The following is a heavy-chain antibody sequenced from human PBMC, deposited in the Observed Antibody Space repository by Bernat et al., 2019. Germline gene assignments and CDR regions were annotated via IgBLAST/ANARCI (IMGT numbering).Heavy chain of an antibody. CDR1: GGSISSSSYY. Sequence: QLQLQESGPGLVKPSETLSLTCTVSGGSISSSSYYWGWIRQPPGKGLEWIGSIYYSGSTYYNPSLKSRGTISVDTSKNQFSLKLSSVTAADTAVYYCARRGTAMATNYAFDIWGQGKMVTVSS. V-gene: IGHV4-39*01. CDR3: ARRGTAMATNYAFDI. CDR2: IYYSGST. D-gene: IGHD5-24*01. J-gene: IGHJ3*02.